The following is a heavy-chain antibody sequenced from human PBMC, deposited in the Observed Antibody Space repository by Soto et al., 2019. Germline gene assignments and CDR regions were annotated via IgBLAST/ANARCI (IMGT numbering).Heavy chain of an antibody. J-gene: IGHJ4*02. D-gene: IGHD3-16*02. CDR3: ARQFSIGTFEIDY. CDR2: IYYSGST. CDR1: GGYTSSDNYY. V-gene: IGHV4-39*01. Sequence: PSVTLSLTCTVSGGYTSSDNYYWGWIRQPPGKGLEWIGSIYYSGSTNYNPSLKSRVTISVDTSKNQFSLKLSSVTAADTAVYYCARQFSIGTFEIDYWGQGTLVTVSS.